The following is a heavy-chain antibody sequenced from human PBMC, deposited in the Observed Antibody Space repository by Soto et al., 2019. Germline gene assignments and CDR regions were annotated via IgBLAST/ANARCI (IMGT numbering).Heavy chain of an antibody. CDR1: GGSISNYY. Sequence: SETLSLTCAVSGGSISNYYWSWIRQPAGKGLEWIGRIYTSGSTNYNSSLKSRVTMSVDTSKNQFSLKLNSVTAADTTVYYCAREASGSRPFDYWGQGTLVTVSS. J-gene: IGHJ4*02. V-gene: IGHV4-4*07. CDR3: AREASGSRPFDY. CDR2: IYTSGST. D-gene: IGHD1-26*01.